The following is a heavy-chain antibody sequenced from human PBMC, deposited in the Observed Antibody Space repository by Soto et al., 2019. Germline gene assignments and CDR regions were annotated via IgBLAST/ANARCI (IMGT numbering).Heavy chain of an antibody. Sequence: QVQLVQSGAEVKKPGASVKVSCKASGYTFTSYEINWVRQATGQGLEWMGWMNPNSGDTGYAQKFQGRVTMTRNTPISTAYKELSSLRSEETAVYYCARGELLWFGELLRWGQGTLVTVSS. CDR2: MNPNSGDT. D-gene: IGHD3-10*01. CDR3: ARGELLWFGELLR. J-gene: IGHJ4*02. CDR1: GYTFTSYE. V-gene: IGHV1-8*01.